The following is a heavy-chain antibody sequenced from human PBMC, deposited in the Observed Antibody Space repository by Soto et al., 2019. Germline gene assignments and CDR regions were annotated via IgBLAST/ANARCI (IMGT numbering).Heavy chain of an antibody. V-gene: IGHV3-7*01. D-gene: IGHD3-16*02. CDR2: IKQDGSEK. CDR3: ARRIVSYWYFDL. J-gene: IGHJ2*01. Sequence: EVQLVESGGGLVQPGGSLRLSCAASGFTSSSYWMSWVRQAPGKGLEWVANIKQDGSEKYYVDSVKGRFTISGDNAKNSLYVQMNGLRAEDTAVYYCARRIVSYWYFDLWGRGTLVTVSS. CDR1: GFTSSSYW.